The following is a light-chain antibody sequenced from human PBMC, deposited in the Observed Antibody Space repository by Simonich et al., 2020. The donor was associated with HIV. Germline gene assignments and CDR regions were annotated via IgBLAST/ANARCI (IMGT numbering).Light chain of an antibody. Sequence: DIQMTQSPSSLSASVGDRVTITCHASQDIRNNLNWYQQKAGKAPKLLIYDATNLETGVPSRFSGSGSGTDFTFTISSLQPADIATYYCQQYDELPYTFGQGTKLEIK. CDR1: QDIRNN. CDR2: DAT. CDR3: QQYDELPYT. J-gene: IGKJ2*01. V-gene: IGKV1-33*01.